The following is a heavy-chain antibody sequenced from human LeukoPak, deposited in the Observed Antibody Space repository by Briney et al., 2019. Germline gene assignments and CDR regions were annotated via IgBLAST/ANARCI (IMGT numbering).Heavy chain of an antibody. D-gene: IGHD6-19*01. CDR2: IYYTGST. J-gene: IGHJ4*02. CDR3: ARREESSAWYDDY. CDR1: GGSIRSSSYY. V-gene: IGHV4-39*07. Sequence: PSETLSLTCTVSGGSIRSSSYYWGWIRQPPGKGLEWIGNIYYTGSTYYNPSLKSRVTMSVDTSKNQFSLDLNSVTAADSAVYYCARREESSAWYDDYWGQGTLVTVSS.